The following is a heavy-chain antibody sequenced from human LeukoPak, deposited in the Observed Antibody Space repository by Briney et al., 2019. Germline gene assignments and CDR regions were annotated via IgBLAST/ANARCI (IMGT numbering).Heavy chain of an antibody. CDR1: GGSVSSGSYY. CDR3: ARGHQRFRGFGFDP. D-gene: IGHD2-2*01. Sequence: SETLSLTCTVSGGSVSSGSYYWSWIRQPPGKGLEWIGYIYYSGSTNYNPSLKSRVTISVDTSKNQFSLKLSSVTAADTAVYYCARGHQRFRGFGFDPWGQGTLVTVSS. J-gene: IGHJ5*02. V-gene: IGHV4-61*01. CDR2: IYYSGST.